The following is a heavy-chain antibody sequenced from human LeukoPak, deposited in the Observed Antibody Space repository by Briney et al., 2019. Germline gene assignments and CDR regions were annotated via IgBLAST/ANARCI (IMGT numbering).Heavy chain of an antibody. V-gene: IGHV4-39*01. J-gene: IGHJ3*02. CDR2: IYYSGST. D-gene: IGHD2-8*02. CDR3: ARRIGLFPPGGDAFDI. CDR1: GGSISSSSYY. Sequence: PSETLSLTCTVSGGSISSSSYYWGWIRQPPGKGLEWIGSIYYSGSTYYNPSLKSRVTISVDTSKNQFSLKLSSVTAADTAVYYCARRIGLFPPGGDAFDIWGQGTMVTVSS.